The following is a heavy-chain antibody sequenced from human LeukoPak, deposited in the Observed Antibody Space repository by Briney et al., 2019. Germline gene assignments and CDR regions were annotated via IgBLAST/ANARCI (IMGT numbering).Heavy chain of an antibody. D-gene: IGHD1-1*01. CDR1: GFSFNSYS. CDR3: ARWNLGSDY. V-gene: IGHV3-21*01. CDR2: ISTSSSYI. J-gene: IGHJ4*02. Sequence: GGSLRLSCAASGFSFNSYSMNWVRQAPGKGLEWVSCISTSSSYIYYADSVKGRFTISRDNAQNSLYLQMNSLRADDTAVYYCARWNLGSDYWGQGTLVTVSS.